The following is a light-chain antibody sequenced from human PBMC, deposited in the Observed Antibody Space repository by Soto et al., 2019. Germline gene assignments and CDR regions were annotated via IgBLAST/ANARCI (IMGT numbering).Light chain of an antibody. J-gene: IGLJ2*01. V-gene: IGLV3-21*04. CDR1: NIGSKN. CDR3: QVWDSDSDHPVV. Sequence: SYELTQPPSVSVAPGKTARITCGGNNIGSKNVHWYQQKPGQAPVLVIYYDSDRPSGIPERFSGSNSGNTATLAISRVEAGDEADYYCQVWDSDSDHPVVFGGGTKLTVL. CDR2: YDS.